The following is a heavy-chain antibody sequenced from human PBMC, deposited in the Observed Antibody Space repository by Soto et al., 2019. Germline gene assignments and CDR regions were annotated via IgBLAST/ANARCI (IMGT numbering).Heavy chain of an antibody. Sequence: SETLSLTCAVYGGSFSGYYWSWIRQPPGKGLEWIGEINHSGSTNYNPSLKSRVTISVDTSKNQFSLKLSSVTAADTAVYYCARGGDPFYGDYEAYWGQGTLVTVSS. CDR3: ARGGDPFYGDYEAY. CDR2: INHSGST. CDR1: GGSFSGYY. V-gene: IGHV4-34*01. D-gene: IGHD4-17*01. J-gene: IGHJ4*02.